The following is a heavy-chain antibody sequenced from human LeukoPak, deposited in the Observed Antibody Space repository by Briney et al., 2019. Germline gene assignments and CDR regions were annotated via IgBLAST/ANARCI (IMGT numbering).Heavy chain of an antibody. D-gene: IGHD2-15*01. CDR3: ARMCWYHQGGDY. V-gene: IGHV3-23*01. CDR1: GFSFSSYD. CDR2: INGRGDNT. Sequence: PGGSLRLSCAASGFSFSSYDMSWVRQSPEKGLEWVSGINGRGDNTYYADSVKGRFTISRDNSKNTLYLQMNSLRAEDTAIYFCARMCWYHQGGDYWGQGALVTVSS. J-gene: IGHJ4*02.